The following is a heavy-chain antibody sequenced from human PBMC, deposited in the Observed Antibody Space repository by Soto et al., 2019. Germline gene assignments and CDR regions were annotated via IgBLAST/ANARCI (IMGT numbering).Heavy chain of an antibody. J-gene: IGHJ5*02. CDR2: IYYSGST. CDR1: GGSISSSSYY. Sequence: SETLSLTCTVSGGSISSSSYYWGWIRQPPGKGLEWIGSIYYSGSTYYNPSLKSRVTISVDTSKNQFSLKLSSVTAADTAVYYCARHLRAAAGNGWFDPWGQGTLVTVSS. CDR3: ARHLRAAAGNGWFDP. V-gene: IGHV4-39*01. D-gene: IGHD6-13*01.